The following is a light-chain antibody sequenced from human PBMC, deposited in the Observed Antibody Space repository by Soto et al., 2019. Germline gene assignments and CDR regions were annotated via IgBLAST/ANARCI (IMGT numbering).Light chain of an antibody. V-gene: IGKV1-39*01. J-gene: IGKJ5*01. CDR2: YAS. CDR1: QRISIH. Sequence: EIQMTQSASYLSAYVGDRVNIXCRASQRISIHLIWYQHKPGKAPKLLIYYASSLHSGAPSRFSGSRSATDFTLTISSLQPEDFATYYGQQANSFPLTFGQGTRLEIK. CDR3: QQANSFPLT.